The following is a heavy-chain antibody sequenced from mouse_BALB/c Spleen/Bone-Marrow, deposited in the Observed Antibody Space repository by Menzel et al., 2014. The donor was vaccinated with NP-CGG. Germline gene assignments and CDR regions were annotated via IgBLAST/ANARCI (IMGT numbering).Heavy chain of an antibody. J-gene: IGHJ2*01. CDR2: IDSANGNT. CDR3: ARLITTDY. D-gene: IGHD2-4*01. V-gene: IGHV14-3*02. CDR1: GFNIKDTY. Sequence: VQLQQSGAELVKPGASVKLSCTASGFNIKDTYMHWVKQRPEQGLEWIGRIDSANGNTKYDPKFQGKATITADTSSNTAYLQLSSLTSEDTAVYYCARLITTDYWGQGTTLTVSS.